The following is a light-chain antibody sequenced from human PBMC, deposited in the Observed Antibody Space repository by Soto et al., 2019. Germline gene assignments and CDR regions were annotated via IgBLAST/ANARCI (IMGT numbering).Light chain of an antibody. V-gene: IGKV1-5*01. CDR1: QSISSW. J-gene: IGKJ2*01. Sequence: DIQMTQSPSTLSASVGDRVTITCRASQSISSWLAWYQQKPGKAPKLLIYDASSLESGVPSRFSCSGAGTEFTLTISSLQPDGFATYYCQQYNSYSYTFGQGTKLEIK. CDR3: QQYNSYSYT. CDR2: DAS.